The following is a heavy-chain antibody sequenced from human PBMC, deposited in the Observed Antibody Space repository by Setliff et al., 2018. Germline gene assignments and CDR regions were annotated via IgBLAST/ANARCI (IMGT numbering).Heavy chain of an antibody. V-gene: IGHV5-51*01. CDR3: ARQIPQRGYYDFWSEPPNWFDP. J-gene: IGHJ5*02. CDR1: GYSFTSYW. CDR2: IYPGDPDT. D-gene: IGHD3-3*01. Sequence: PGESLTLSCKGSGYSFTSYWIGWVRQMPGKGLEWMGIIYPGDPDTRYSPSFQGQVTISADKSISTAYLQWSSLKASDTAMYYCARQIPQRGYYDFWSEPPNWFDPWGQGTLVTVSS.